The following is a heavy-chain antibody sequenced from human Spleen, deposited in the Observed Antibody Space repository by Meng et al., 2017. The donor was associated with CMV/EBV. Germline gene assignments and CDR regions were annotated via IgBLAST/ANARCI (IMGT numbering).Heavy chain of an antibody. J-gene: IGHJ1*01. CDR1: GGSISSSSYY. Sequence: SETLSLTCTVSGGSISSSSYYWNWIRQPPGKGLEWIGEIRESETADYNSSLKSRVNISVDTSKHQFSLNLSSVTAADTAVYYCARGRDCKSANCLKSYFQHWGQGTLVTVSS. CDR3: ARGRDCKSANCLKSYFQH. CDR2: IRESETA. V-gene: IGHV4-39*07. D-gene: IGHD2-2*01.